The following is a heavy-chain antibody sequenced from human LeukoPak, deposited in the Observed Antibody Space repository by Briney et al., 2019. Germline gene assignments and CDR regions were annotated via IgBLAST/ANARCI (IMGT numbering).Heavy chain of an antibody. J-gene: IGHJ4*02. CDR3: VSHYGPGPV. CDR1: GYNFNDHH. CDR2: IYPKSGDT. V-gene: IGHV1-2*06. D-gene: IGHD3-10*01. Sequence: ASVKVSCTTSGYNFNDHHVHWVRQAPGQGLEWMGRIYPKSGDTDYPQKFQIRATMTRDTSITTAYMELTSLRSDDTAVYYCVSHYGPGPVWGQGTLVTVS.